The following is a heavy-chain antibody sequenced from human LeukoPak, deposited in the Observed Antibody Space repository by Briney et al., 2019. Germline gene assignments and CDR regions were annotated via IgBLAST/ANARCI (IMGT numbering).Heavy chain of an antibody. Sequence: GASVKVSCKVSGHTLTGLSMHWVRQAPGKGLEWVGGFDPEEGETTYAQKFQGRVTMTADTSTDTAYMDLSSLRSEDTAVYYCTTDLAIAAAGTYTSIDYWGQGTQVTVSS. CDR3: TTDLAIAAAGTYTSIDY. CDR2: FDPEEGET. D-gene: IGHD6-13*01. J-gene: IGHJ4*02. V-gene: IGHV1-24*01. CDR1: GHTLTGLS.